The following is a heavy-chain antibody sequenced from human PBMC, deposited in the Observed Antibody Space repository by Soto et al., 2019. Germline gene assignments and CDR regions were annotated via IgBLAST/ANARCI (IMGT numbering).Heavy chain of an antibody. CDR3: AKVFTMVRGVIIKDYYYYYGMDV. Sequence: GGSLRLSCAASGFTFSGYGMHWVRQAPGKGLEWVAVISYDGSNKYYADSVKGRFTISRDNSKNTLYLQMNSLRAEDTAVYYCAKVFTMVRGVIIKDYYYYYGMDVWGQGTTVTVSS. V-gene: IGHV3-30*18. CDR2: ISYDGSNK. CDR1: GFTFSGYG. J-gene: IGHJ6*02. D-gene: IGHD3-10*01.